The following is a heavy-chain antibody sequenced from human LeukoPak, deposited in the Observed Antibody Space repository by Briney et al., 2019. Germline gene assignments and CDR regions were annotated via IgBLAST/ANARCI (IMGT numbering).Heavy chain of an antibody. J-gene: IGHJ4*02. CDR3: ARGTGSSSWYLFDC. CDR2: IYYSGST. CDR1: GGSISSYY. V-gene: IGHV4-59*01. D-gene: IGHD6-13*01. Sequence: SETLSLTCTVSGGSISSYYWSWIRQPPGKGLEWIGYIYYSGSTNYNPSLKSRVTISVDTSKNQFSLKLSSVTAADTAVYYCARGTGSSSWYLFDCWGQGTLVTVSS.